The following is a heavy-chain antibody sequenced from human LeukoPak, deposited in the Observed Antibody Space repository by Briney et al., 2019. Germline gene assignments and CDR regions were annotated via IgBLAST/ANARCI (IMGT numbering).Heavy chain of an antibody. V-gene: IGHV3-43*01. CDR1: GFTFDDYT. Sequence: PGGSLRLSCAASGFTFDDYTMHWVRQAPGKGLEWVSLISWDGGSTYYADSVKGRFTISRDNSKNSLYLQMNSLRTEDTALYYCAKDIRHKRWEYNWNDVSYYYGMDVWGRGTTVTVSS. J-gene: IGHJ6*02. CDR2: ISWDGGST. D-gene: IGHD1-1*01. CDR3: AKDIRHKRWEYNWNDVSYYYGMDV.